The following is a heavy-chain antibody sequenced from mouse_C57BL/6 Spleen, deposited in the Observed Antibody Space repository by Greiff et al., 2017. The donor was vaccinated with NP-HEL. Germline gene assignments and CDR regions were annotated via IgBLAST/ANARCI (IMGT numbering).Heavy chain of an antibody. CDR3: AKGNGSIYAMDY. J-gene: IGHJ4*01. V-gene: IGHV1-64*01. D-gene: IGHD2-10*02. CDR1: GYTFTSYW. Sequence: QVQLQQSGAELVKPGASVKLSCKASGYTFTSYWMHWVKQRPGQGLEWIGMIHPNSGSTNYNEKFKSKATLTVDKSSSTAYMQLSSLTSEDSAVYYCAKGNGSIYAMDYWGQGTSVTVSS. CDR2: IHPNSGST.